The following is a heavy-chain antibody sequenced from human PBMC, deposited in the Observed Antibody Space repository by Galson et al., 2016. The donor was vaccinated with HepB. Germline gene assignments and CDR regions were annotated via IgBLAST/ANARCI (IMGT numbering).Heavy chain of an antibody. D-gene: IGHD6-13*01. J-gene: IGHJ6*02. CDR1: GFTFSSYG. CDR3: AKGSGQLLSSWPNV. V-gene: IGHV3-33*06. CDR2: IWYDGSDQ. Sequence: SLRLSCAASGFTFSSYGTHWVRQAPGKGLEWVAVIWYDGSDQYYADSVKGRFTISRDNSKNTLYLQMNDLRVEDTAIYYCAKGSGQLLSSWPNVWGRGTSVIVSS.